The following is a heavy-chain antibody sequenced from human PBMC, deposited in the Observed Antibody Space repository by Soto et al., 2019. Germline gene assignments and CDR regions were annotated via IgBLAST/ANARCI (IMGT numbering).Heavy chain of an antibody. Sequence: ASVKVSCKASGYTSTGYYMHWVRQAPGQGLEWMGWINPNSGGTNYAQKFQGRVTMTRDTSTSTVYMELSSLRSEDTAVYYCARDFSGSYYVTFDYWGQGTLVTVSS. D-gene: IGHD1-26*01. J-gene: IGHJ4*02. CDR1: GYTSTGYY. CDR2: INPNSGGT. V-gene: IGHV1-2*02. CDR3: ARDFSGSYYVTFDY.